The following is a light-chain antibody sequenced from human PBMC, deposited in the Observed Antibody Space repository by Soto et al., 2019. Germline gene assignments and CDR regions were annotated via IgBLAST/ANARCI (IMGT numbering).Light chain of an antibody. Sequence: EIVLTQSPATLSLSPGERATLSCRASQRVHNSLAWYQQKPGQAPRLLIYTVSSRATGIPARFSGSGSGTDFTLSISSLDPEDFAVYYCQLGRDTFGQGTKLEI. CDR2: TVS. J-gene: IGKJ2*01. V-gene: IGKV3-11*01. CDR3: QLGRDT. CDR1: QRVHNS.